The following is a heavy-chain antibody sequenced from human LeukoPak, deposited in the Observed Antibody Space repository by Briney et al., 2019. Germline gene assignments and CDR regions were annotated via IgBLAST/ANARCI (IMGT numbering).Heavy chain of an antibody. D-gene: IGHD5-12*01. CDR2: ISSSSSYI. Sequence: GGSLRLSCAASGFTSSSYSMNWVRQAPGKGLEWVSSISSSSSYIYYADSVKGRFTISRDNAKNSLYLQMNSLRAEDTAVYYCASKRGYSGYAADYWGQGTLVTVSS. V-gene: IGHV3-21*01. J-gene: IGHJ4*02. CDR1: GFTSSSYS. CDR3: ASKRGYSGYAADY.